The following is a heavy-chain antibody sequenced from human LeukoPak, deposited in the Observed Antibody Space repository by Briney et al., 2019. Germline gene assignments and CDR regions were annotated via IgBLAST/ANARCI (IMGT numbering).Heavy chain of an antibody. CDR2: ISTSGTSI. V-gene: IGHV3-48*03. Sequence: GGSLRLSCAASGFTFSIYEINWVRQAPGKGLEWLSHISTSGTSIHYADSAKGRFTISRDNAENSLYLQMDSLRVEDTAVYFCARDATTELGTVYMDVWGKGTTVTISS. D-gene: IGHD4-17*01. J-gene: IGHJ6*03. CDR1: GFTFSIYE. CDR3: ARDATTELGTVYMDV.